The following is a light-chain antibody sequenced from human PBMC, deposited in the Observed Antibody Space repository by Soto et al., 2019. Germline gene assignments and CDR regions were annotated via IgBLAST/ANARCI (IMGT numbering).Light chain of an antibody. CDR1: INDVGLYNY. V-gene: IGLV2-14*03. Sequence: QSALTQPASVSGSPGQSITISCTGSINDVGLYNYVSWYQQHPGKAPKLVISDVTNRPSGVSDRFSGSKSGNTASLTISGLQAEDEAEYYCSSYTNINTGACVFGTGTKLTVL. J-gene: IGLJ1*01. CDR3: SSYTNINTGACV. CDR2: DVT.